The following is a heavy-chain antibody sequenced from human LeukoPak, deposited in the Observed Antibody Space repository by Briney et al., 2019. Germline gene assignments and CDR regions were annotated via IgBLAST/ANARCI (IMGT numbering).Heavy chain of an antibody. CDR2: IYTSGST. V-gene: IGHV4-38-2*02. Sequence: SETLSLTCTVSGYSISSGYYWGWIRQPPGKGLEWIGSIYTSGSTNYNPSLKSRVTMSVDTSKNQFSLKLSSVTAADTAVYYCARSRSVAGRRGYYYYGMDVWGQGTTVTVSS. CDR3: ARSRSVAGRRGYYYYGMDV. J-gene: IGHJ6*02. D-gene: IGHD6-19*01. CDR1: GYSISSGYY.